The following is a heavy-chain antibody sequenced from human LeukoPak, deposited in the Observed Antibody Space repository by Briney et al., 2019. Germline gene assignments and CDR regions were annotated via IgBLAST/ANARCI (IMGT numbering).Heavy chain of an antibody. J-gene: IGHJ4*02. V-gene: IGHV4-59*01. CDR3: AREFDC. CDR2: VYYSGST. Sequence: SETLSLTCTVSGGSISPYYWSWIRLPPGKGLEWIGHVYYSGSTNYNPSLKSRATISVDMSKNQFSLRLGSVTAADTAVYYCAREFDCWGQGTLVTVSS. CDR1: GGSISPYY.